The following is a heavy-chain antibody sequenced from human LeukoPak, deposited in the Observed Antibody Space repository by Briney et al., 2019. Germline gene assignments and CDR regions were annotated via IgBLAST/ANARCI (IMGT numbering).Heavy chain of an antibody. CDR1: GFTFSGYA. CDR3: AKVRPNRIGEYYFDY. D-gene: IGHD3-10*01. Sequence: PGGSLRLSCAASGFTFSGYAMSWVRQAPGKGLEWVSAISGSGGSTYYADSVKGRFTISRDNSKNTLYLQMNSLRAEDTAVYYCAKVRPNRIGEYYFDYWGQGTLATVSS. J-gene: IGHJ4*02. V-gene: IGHV3-23*01. CDR2: ISGSGGST.